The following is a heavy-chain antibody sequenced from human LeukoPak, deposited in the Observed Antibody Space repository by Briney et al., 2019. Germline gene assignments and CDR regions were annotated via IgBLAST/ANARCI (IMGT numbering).Heavy chain of an antibody. CDR1: GYTFTSYD. CDR3: AREVDMATIGGY. Sequence: ASVKVSCTASGYTFTSYDINWVRQATGQGLEWMGWMNTNSGNTGYAEKFQVRVTMNKYTSMSKAYMELSSLRYEDTAVYYCAREVDMATIGGYWGQGTLVTVSS. CDR2: MNTNSGNT. D-gene: IGHD5-24*01. V-gene: IGHV1-8*01. J-gene: IGHJ4*02.